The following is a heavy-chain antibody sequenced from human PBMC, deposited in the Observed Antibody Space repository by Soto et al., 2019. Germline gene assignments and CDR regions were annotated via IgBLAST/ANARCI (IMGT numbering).Heavy chain of an antibody. CDR1: GSAFTNDI. V-gene: IGHV1-69*08. CDR2: IIPLLDIT. D-gene: IGHD5-12*01. Sequence: QVQLVQSGAEVKKPGSSVKVSCKASGSAFTNDIITWVRQAPGQGLEWMGRIIPLLDITNYAQKFQGRVTITADKSTSTAYMELNSLISEDTAVYYCARDSPIGSTFSGYDAIDYWGQGTLVTVSS. J-gene: IGHJ4*02. CDR3: ARDSPIGSTFSGYDAIDY.